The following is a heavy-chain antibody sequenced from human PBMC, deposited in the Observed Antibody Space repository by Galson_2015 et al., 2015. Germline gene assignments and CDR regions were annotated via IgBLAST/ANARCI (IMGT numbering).Heavy chain of an antibody. CDR3: ARGVYSSGSHCCGMDV. D-gene: IGHD6-25*01. V-gene: IGHV2-70*04. CDR1: GFSLSTYGMR. Sequence: PALVKPSQTLTLPCTFSGFSLSTYGMRVSWIRQPPGKALEWLARVDWADDKFYSTSLKTRLTISKDTSKNQVVLTMTNMDPVDPATYWCARGVYSSGSHCCGMDVWGQGTTVTVSS. J-gene: IGHJ6*02. CDR2: VDWADDK.